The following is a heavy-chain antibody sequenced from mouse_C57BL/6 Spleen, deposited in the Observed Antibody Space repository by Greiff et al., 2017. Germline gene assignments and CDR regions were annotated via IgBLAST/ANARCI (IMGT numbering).Heavy chain of an antibody. CDR2: IHPSDSDT. V-gene: IGHV1-74*01. CDR1: GYTFTSYW. D-gene: IGHD2-4*01. CDR3: AIYRDYDGVFDY. J-gene: IGHJ2*01. Sequence: QVHVKQPGAELVKPGASVKLSCKASGYTFTSYWMHWVKQRPGQGLEWIGRIHPSDSDTNYNQKFKGKATLTVDKSSSTAYMQLSSLTSEDSAVYYCAIYRDYDGVFDYWGQGTTLTVSS.